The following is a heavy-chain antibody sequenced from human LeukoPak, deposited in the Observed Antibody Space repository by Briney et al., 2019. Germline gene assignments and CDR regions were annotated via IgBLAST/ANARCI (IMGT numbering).Heavy chain of an antibody. D-gene: IGHD2-2*01. J-gene: IGHJ4*02. CDR2: IRWNSGSI. V-gene: IGHV3-9*01. CDR3: AKSTGYYFDY. CDR1: GFTFDDYA. Sequence: GRSLRLSCAASGFTFDDYAMPWVRQAPGKGLEWVSDIRWNSGSIGYADSVKGRFTISRDNGKNSLYLQMNSLRAEDTALYYRAKSTGYYFDYWGQGTLVTVSS.